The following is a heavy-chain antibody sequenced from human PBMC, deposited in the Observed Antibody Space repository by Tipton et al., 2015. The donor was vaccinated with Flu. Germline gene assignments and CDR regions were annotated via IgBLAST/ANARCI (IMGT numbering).Heavy chain of an antibody. J-gene: IGHJ5*02. Sequence: LSLTCTVSGASIGSGSYYWTWIRQPAGKGLEWIGRIYTSGTTNYNPSLKSRVTISVDTSKNQFSLKLSSVTAADTAVYYCARDNRYDSSGLNWFDPWGQGTLVTVSS. CDR3: ARDNRYDSSGLNWFDP. CDR2: IYTSGTT. CDR1: GASIGSGSYY. V-gene: IGHV4-61*02. D-gene: IGHD3-22*01.